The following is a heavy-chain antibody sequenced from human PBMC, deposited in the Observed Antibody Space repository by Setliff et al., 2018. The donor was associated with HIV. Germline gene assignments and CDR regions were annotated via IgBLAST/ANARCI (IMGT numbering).Heavy chain of an antibody. J-gene: IGHJ4*02. CDR3: ARDSGTNDHFLSPYYGALDF. D-gene: IGHD3-3*02. CDR2: INPRSGVT. CDR1: GYTFSDHY. V-gene: IGHV1-2*02. Sequence: ATVKVSCKSSGYTFSDHYIHWVRQAPGQGLQWMGWINPRSGVTKYAQKFQGRFIMTTDTTINTLYMELERLTSDDTALYYCARDSGTNDHFLSPYYGALDFWGLGTLVTVSS.